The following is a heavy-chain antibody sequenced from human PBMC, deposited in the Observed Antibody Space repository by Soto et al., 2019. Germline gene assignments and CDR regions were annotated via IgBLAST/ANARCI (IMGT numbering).Heavy chain of an antibody. CDR1: GFTFSSYA. Sequence: EVQLLESGGGLVQPGGSLRLSCAASGFTFSSYAMSWVRQAPGKGLEWVSAISGSGGSTYYADSVKGRFTISRDNSKNTLYRQMNSLRAEDTAVYYCAKDTGGGRYYGMDVWGQGTTVTVSS. V-gene: IGHV3-23*01. CDR3: AKDTGGGRYYGMDV. J-gene: IGHJ6*02. D-gene: IGHD2-15*01. CDR2: ISGSGGST.